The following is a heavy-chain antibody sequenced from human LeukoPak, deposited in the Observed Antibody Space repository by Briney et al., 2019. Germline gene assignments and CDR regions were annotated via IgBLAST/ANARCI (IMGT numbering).Heavy chain of an antibody. CDR3: ARFSPRAMGNYLDF. Sequence: SQTLSLTCAVSGGSLSSGSYSWGWLRQPPGKGLEWIGYIYPRGSTYYNPSLKSRVILSLDKSANQFSLNLSSVIAAGTAVYYCARFSPRAMGNYLDFWGQGTLVTVPS. CDR2: IYPRGST. D-gene: IGHD7-27*01. V-gene: IGHV4-30-2*01. CDR1: GGSLSSGSYS. J-gene: IGHJ4*02.